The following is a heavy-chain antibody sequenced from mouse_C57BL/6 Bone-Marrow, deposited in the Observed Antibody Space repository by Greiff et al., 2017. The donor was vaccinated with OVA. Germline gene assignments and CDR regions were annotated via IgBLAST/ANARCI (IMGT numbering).Heavy chain of an antibody. CDR3: ARQDSKIWYFDV. Sequence: EVKLVESVAELVRPGASVKLSCTASGFNIKNTYMHWVKQRPEQGLEWIGRIDPANGNTKYAPKVQGKATITADTSSNTAYLQLSSLTSEDTAIYYCARQDSKIWYFDVWGTGTTVTVSS. CDR1: GFNIKNTY. J-gene: IGHJ1*03. V-gene: IGHV14-3*01. D-gene: IGHD2-5*01. CDR2: IDPANGNT.